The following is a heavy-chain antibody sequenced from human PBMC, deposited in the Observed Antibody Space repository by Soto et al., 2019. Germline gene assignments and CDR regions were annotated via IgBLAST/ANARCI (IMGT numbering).Heavy chain of an antibody. D-gene: IGHD2-15*01. CDR2: IWYDGSNK. V-gene: IGHV3-33*01. J-gene: IGHJ4*02. Sequence: GGSLRLSCAASGFTFSSYGMHWVRQAPGKGLEWVAVIWYDGSNKYYADSVKGRFTISRDNSKNTLYLQMNSLRAEDTAVYYCARGCSGGSCYLRVNFDYWGQGTLVTVST. CDR1: GFTFSSYG. CDR3: ARGCSGGSCYLRVNFDY.